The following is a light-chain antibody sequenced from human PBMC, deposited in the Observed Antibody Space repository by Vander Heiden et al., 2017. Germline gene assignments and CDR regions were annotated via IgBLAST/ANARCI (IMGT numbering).Light chain of an antibody. CDR1: SSDVGAYNY. CDR2: DVT. Sequence: QSDLTQPASVSGSPGQSITISCTGTSSDVGAYNYVSWYQQYPGKAPKLMIYDVTHRPSGVSNRFSGSKSGNTASLTISGLQADDEADYYCSSYTSRITHVFGTGIKVTVL. V-gene: IGLV2-14*03. CDR3: SSYTSRITHV. J-gene: IGLJ1*01.